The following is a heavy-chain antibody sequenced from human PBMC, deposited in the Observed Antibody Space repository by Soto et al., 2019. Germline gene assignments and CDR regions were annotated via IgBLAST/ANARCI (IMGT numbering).Heavy chain of an antibody. J-gene: IGHJ3*02. V-gene: IGHV3-7*05. CDR2: IRKDGTQR. Sequence: EVQLVESGGGLVQPGGSLRLSCAASEFAFSSYWMTWVRQAPGKGLEWVANIRKDGTQRSSLDSVRGRFTISRDNAKNSLYMHKNSQNNADKDLSFCVRDASAGRGGLSLDAFHMWGQGTMVPVSS. D-gene: IGHD3-10*01. CDR1: EFAFSSYW. CDR3: VRDASAGRGGLSLDAFHM.